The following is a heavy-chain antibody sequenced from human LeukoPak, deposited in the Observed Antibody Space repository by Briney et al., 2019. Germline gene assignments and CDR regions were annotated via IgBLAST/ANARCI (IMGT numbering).Heavy chain of an antibody. CDR1: GSSFTSYW. V-gene: IGHV5-51*01. Sequence: GASLKISCKGSGSSFTSYWIGWVRPMPGKGLEWMGIIYPGDSDTRYSPSFQGQVTIAADKSISTAYLQWSSLKASDTAMYYCARHGVTMVRGVNYYYYGMDVWGQGTTVTVSS. CDR2: IYPGDSDT. CDR3: ARHGVTMVRGVNYYYYGMDV. D-gene: IGHD3-10*01. J-gene: IGHJ6*02.